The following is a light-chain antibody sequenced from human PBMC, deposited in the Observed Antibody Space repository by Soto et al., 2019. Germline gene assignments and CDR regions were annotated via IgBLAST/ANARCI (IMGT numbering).Light chain of an antibody. CDR3: SSYAGSNDRWV. CDR1: SNDVGGYDY. Sequence: QSALTQPASVSGSPGQSITISCTGTSNDVGGYDYVSWFQQHPGRAPKLLIYDVRNRLSGVSNRFSGSKSGNTASLTISGLQAEDEADYYCSSYAGSNDRWVFGGGTKLTVL. CDR2: DVR. V-gene: IGLV2-14*01. J-gene: IGLJ3*02.